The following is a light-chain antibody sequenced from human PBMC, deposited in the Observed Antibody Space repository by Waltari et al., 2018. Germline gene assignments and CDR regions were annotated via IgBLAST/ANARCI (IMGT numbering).Light chain of an antibody. CDR2: GAS. CDR3: QLFGSSPTWT. V-gene: IGKV3-20*01. CDR1: QSVSSTY. Sequence: ETVLTQSPGTLSLSPGERATPPCRASQSVSSTYLAWYQQKPGQAPRLLIYGASTRATGIPDRFTGSGSGTEYTLTISRLEPEDFAVYYCQLFGSSPTWTFGQGTKVEIK. J-gene: IGKJ1*01.